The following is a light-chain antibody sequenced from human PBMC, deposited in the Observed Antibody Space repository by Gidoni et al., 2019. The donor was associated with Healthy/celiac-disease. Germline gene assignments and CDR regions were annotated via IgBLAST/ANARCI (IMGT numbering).Light chain of an antibody. CDR3: QQYNSYPYT. CDR2: EAS. Sequence: DILMTQSPSTLSASVGDRVTLTCRASQRISSWLAWYQQKPGQAPKLLIYEASRLESGVPSRFSGRGSGKEITITSSSQHHDDVATYCCQQYNSYPYTFGQGTKLEIK. J-gene: IGKJ2*01. V-gene: IGKV1-5*03. CDR1: QRISSW.